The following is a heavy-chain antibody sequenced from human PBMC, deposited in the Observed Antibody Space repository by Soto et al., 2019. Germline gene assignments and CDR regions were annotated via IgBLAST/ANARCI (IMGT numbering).Heavy chain of an antibody. CDR3: ARILGYCSGGSCDY. Sequence: ASVKVSFKASGYTFTSYAMHWLRQATGQRLEWMGWINAGNGNTKYSQKFQGRVTITRDTSASTAYMELSSLRSEDTAVYYCARILGYCSGGSCDYWGQGTLVTVSS. J-gene: IGHJ4*02. CDR2: INAGNGNT. D-gene: IGHD2-15*01. CDR1: GYTFTSYA. V-gene: IGHV1-3*01.